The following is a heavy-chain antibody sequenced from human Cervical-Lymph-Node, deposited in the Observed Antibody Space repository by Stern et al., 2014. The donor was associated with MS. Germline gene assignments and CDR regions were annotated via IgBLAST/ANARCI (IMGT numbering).Heavy chain of an antibody. Sequence: QLVESGGGLVQPGGSLRLSCAGSGFTFSSYAMTWVRQAPGKGLHWVSGISANGSTTFYTDSVKGRFTISRDNSKNILYLHMDSLRAEDTAVYYCAKGTYYYDTRGFYQYFQQWGQGTLVTVSS. CDR1: GFTFSSYA. J-gene: IGHJ1*01. CDR2: ISANGSTT. V-gene: IGHV3-23*04. CDR3: AKGTYYYDTRGFYQYFQQ. D-gene: IGHD3-22*01.